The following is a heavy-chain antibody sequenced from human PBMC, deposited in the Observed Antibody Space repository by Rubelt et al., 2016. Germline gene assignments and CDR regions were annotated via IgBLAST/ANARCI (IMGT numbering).Heavy chain of an antibody. D-gene: IGHD6-6*01. J-gene: IGHJ4*02. CDR2: IYYSGST. Sequence: QVQLQESGPGLVKPSETLSLTCTVSGGSISSYYWSWIRQPPGKGLEWIGYIYYSGSTNYNPSLKGRLAISVDTSKNQFSLKLSSGTAADTAVYYCARHREYSSSFYYFDYWGQGTLVTVSS. CDR3: ARHREYSSSFYYFDY. V-gene: IGHV4-59*08. CDR1: GGSISSYY.